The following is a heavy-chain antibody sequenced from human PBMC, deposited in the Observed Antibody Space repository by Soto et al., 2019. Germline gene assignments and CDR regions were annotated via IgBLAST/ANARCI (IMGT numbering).Heavy chain of an antibody. D-gene: IGHD6-13*01. CDR1: GFTFSSYA. CDR2: ISYDGSNK. V-gene: IGHV3-30-3*01. Sequence: PGGSLRLSCAASGFTFSSYAMHWVRQAPGKGLEWVAVISYDGSNKYYADSVKGRFTISRDNSKNTLYLQMNSLRAEDTAVYYCARDSMYSSSWYYYYYYGMDVWGQGTTVTVS. J-gene: IGHJ6*02. CDR3: ARDSMYSSSWYYYYYYGMDV.